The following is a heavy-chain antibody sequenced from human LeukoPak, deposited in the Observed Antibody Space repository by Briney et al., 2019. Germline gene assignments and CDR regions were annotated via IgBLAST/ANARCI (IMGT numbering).Heavy chain of an antibody. CDR1: GFSFSTYW. CDR2: IKEDGSEK. V-gene: IGHV3-7*04. CDR3: SRGANWVDFDT. D-gene: IGHD2-15*01. Sequence: GSLRLSCAASGFSFSTYWMHWVRQAPGKGLEWVANIKEDGSEKNSADSVKGRFTISRDNAKTSVYLQMNSLRAEDTAVYYCSRGANWVDFDTWGQGTMVTASS. J-gene: IGHJ3*02.